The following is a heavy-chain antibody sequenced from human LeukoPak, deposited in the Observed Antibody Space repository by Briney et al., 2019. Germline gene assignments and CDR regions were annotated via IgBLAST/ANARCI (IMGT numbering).Heavy chain of an antibody. J-gene: IGHJ6*04. D-gene: IGHD2-2*01. CDR2: INHSGST. CDR3: ARGGGPRYCSSTSCYARGNYYYYYGMDV. V-gene: IGHV4-34*01. Sequence: SETLSLTCAVYGGSFSGYYWSWIRQPPGKGLEWIGEINHSGSTNYNPSLKSRINISVDTSKNQFSLKLSSVTAADTAVYYCARGGGPRYCSSTSCYARGNYYYYYGMDVWGKGTTVTVSS. CDR1: GGSFSGYY.